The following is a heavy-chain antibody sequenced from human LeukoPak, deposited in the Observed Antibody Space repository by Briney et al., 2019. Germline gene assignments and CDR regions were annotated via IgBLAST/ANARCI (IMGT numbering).Heavy chain of an antibody. V-gene: IGHV1-24*01. CDR1: GDTVTELS. CDR2: FDPEDGET. J-gene: IGHJ4*02. D-gene: IGHD3-22*01. CDR3: ATHSHYYDSRGYDY. Sequence: ASVKVSCKVSGDTVTELSIHWVRQAPGKGLEWMGGFDPEDGETIYAQKFQGRVTMTEDTSTDTAYMELSSLRSEDTAVYYCATHSHYYDSRGYDYWGQGTLVTVSS.